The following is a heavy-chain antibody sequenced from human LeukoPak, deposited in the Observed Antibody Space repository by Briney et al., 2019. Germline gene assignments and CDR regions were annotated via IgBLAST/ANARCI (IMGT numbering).Heavy chain of an antibody. V-gene: IGHV4-34*01. CDR1: GGSFSTYY. J-gene: IGHJ4*02. Sequence: SETLSLTCAVYGGSFSTYYWSWIRQPPGKGLEWIGEINHSGSTNYNPSLKSRVTISVDTSKNQFSLKLSSVTAADTAVYYCARGRYYFDYWGQGTLVTVSS. CDR2: INHSGST. CDR3: ARGRYYFDY.